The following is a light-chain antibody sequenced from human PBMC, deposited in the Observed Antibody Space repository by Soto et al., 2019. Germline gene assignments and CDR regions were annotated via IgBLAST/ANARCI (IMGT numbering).Light chain of an antibody. CDR1: SSDVGGYNY. J-gene: IGLJ1*01. V-gene: IGLV2-14*03. Sequence: QSALTQPASVSGSPGQSITISCTGTSSDVGGYNYVSWYQHHPGKAPKLMIYDVSSRPSGVSYRFSGSKSGNTASLTISGLQAEDEADYYCNSYTSITTEVFGTGTKLTVL. CDR2: DVS. CDR3: NSYTSITTEV.